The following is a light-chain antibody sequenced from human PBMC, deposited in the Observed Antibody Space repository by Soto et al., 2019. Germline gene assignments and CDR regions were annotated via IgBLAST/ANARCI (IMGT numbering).Light chain of an antibody. Sequence: DIQMTQSPSSLSASVGDRVTITCRASQSISTYLNWFQQKPGRAPKLLIYLTPTLQSGVPSRFSGSGSGTDFTLTISSLQPEDFATYYCQQSSTTPWTFGQGTKVDVK. V-gene: IGKV1-39*01. CDR1: QSISTY. CDR3: QQSSTTPWT. J-gene: IGKJ1*01. CDR2: LTP.